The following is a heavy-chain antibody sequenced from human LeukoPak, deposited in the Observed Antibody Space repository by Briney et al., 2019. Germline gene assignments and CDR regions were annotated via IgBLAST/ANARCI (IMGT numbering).Heavy chain of an antibody. CDR1: GGTFSSYA. D-gene: IGHD1-26*01. V-gene: IGHV1-69*05. CDR2: IIPIFGTA. Sequence: AASVKVSCKASGGTFSSYAISWVRQAPGQGLEWMGRIIPIFGTANYAQKFQGRVTITTDESTSTAYMELSSLRSEDTAVYYCVRDSNSGSYFGYNWFDPWGQGTLVTVSS. J-gene: IGHJ5*02. CDR3: VRDSNSGSYFGYNWFDP.